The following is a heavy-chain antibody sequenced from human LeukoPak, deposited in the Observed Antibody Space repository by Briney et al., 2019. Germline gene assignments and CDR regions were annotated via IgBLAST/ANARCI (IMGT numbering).Heavy chain of an antibody. Sequence: SETLSLTCTVSSGSISSYYWSWIRQPPGKGLEWIGYIYYSGSTNYNPSLKSRVTISVDTSKNQFSLKLSSVTAADTAVYYCASGVAAAGTDFDYWGQGTLVTVSS. D-gene: IGHD6-13*01. CDR3: ASGVAAAGTDFDY. J-gene: IGHJ4*02. CDR1: SGSISSYY. CDR2: IYYSGST. V-gene: IGHV4-59*12.